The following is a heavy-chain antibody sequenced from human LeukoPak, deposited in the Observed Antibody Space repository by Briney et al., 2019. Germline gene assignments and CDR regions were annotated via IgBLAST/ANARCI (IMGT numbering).Heavy chain of an antibody. CDR2: IYPGDSDT. Sequence: GASLKISSKGSGSRFTSYWIGWVRQMPGKGLEWMGIIYPGDSDTRYSPSFQGKFTISADKSISTVYLQWSSLKASDTAMYYCAQGLGAFDIWGQGTMVTVSS. D-gene: IGHD3-16*01. CDR3: AQGLGAFDI. V-gene: IGHV5-51*01. CDR1: GSRFTSYW. J-gene: IGHJ3*02.